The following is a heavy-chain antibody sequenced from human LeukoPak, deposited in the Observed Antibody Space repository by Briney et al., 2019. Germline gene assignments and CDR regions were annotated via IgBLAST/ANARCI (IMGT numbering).Heavy chain of an antibody. CDR2: ISGSGDNT. V-gene: IGHV3-23*01. CDR3: AKDRLNGYNRPMTFDI. CDR1: GFTFSTYA. D-gene: IGHD5-24*01. Sequence: GGSLRLSCVASGFTFSTYAMTWVRQAPGKGLEWVSGISGSGDNTYYADSVKGRFTISRDKFKNTLYLQMNSLRAEDTAVYYCAKDRLNGYNRPMTFDIWGQGTVVTVSS. J-gene: IGHJ3*02.